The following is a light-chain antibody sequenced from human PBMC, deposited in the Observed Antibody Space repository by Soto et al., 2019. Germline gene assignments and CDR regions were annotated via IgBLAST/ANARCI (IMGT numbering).Light chain of an antibody. CDR1: QGISIY. CDR3: QQYYSYSWT. Sequence: AIRMTQSPSPLSASTGDRVSITCRASQGISIYLAWYHQKPGKAPKLLIYAASTLQSGVPSRFSGSGSGTGFTLTISCLQSEDFATYYYQQYYSYSWTFGQGTKVDIK. J-gene: IGKJ1*01. CDR2: AAS. V-gene: IGKV1-8*01.